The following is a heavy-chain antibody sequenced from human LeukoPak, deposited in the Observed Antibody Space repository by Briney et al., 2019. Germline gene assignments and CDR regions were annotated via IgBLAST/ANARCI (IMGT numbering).Heavy chain of an antibody. V-gene: IGHV6-1*01. CDR1: GDSVSSNSAA. CDR3: AADLPSGGY. J-gene: IGHJ4*02. CDR2: TYYRSKWYN. D-gene: IGHD3-10*01. Sequence: SQALSLTCAISGDSVSSNSAAWNWIRQSPSRGLEWLGRTYYRSKWYNDYAVSVKSRITINPDTSKNQFSLKLSSVTAADTAVYYCAADLPSGGYWGQGTLVTVSS.